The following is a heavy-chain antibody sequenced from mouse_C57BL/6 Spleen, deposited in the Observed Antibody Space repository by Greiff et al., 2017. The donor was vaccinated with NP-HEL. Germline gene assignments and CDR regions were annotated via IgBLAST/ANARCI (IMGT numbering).Heavy chain of an antibody. CDR3: ARHGTAQATFDY. Sequence: EVKLMESGGDLVKPGGSLKLSCAASGFTFSSYGMSWVRQTPDKRLEWVATISSGGSYTYYPDSVKGRFTISRDNAKNTLYLQMSSLKSEDTAMYYCARHGTAQATFDYWGQGTTLTVSS. V-gene: IGHV5-6*01. CDR2: ISSGGSYT. CDR1: GFTFSSYG. D-gene: IGHD3-2*02. J-gene: IGHJ2*01.